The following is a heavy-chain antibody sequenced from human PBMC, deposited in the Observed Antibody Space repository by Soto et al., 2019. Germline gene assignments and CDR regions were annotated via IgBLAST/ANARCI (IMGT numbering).Heavy chain of an antibody. D-gene: IGHD5-18*01. CDR1: GYTFTSYG. CDR2: ISAYNGNT. V-gene: IGHV1-18*01. J-gene: IGHJ6*02. CDR3: ARTLEYSYGYYYYYGMDV. Sequence: ASVKVSCKASGYTFTSYGISWVRQAPGQGLEWMGWISAYNGNTNYAQKLQGRVTMTTDTSTSTAYMELRSLRSDDTAVYYCARTLEYSYGYYYYYGMDVWGQGTTVTVSS.